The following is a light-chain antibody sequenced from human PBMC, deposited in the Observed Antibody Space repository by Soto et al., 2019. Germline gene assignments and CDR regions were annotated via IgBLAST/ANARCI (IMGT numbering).Light chain of an antibody. CDR3: CSYAGRSTWDVV. CDR2: EVT. V-gene: IGLV2-23*02. J-gene: IGLJ2*01. CDR1: SGDIGSYNR. Sequence: QSALTKPASVSGSPGQSITISCTGTSGDIGSYNRVSWYQQNPGKAPKLIIYEVTDRPSGVSNRFSGSKSGSTASLTISGLQAEDEADYYCCSYAGRSTWDVVFGGGTKLTVL.